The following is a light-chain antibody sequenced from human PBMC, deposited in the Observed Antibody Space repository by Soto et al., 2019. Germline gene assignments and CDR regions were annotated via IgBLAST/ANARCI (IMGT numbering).Light chain of an antibody. J-gene: IGKJ5*01. CDR3: QQYNNWPPIT. CDR1: QSVSSS. Sequence: EIVMTQSPATLSVSPGERATLSCRASQSVSSSLAWYQQKPGQAPRLLIYGASTRATGIPARFSGSRYGTKFPLTISSLQSEDFAIYYCQQYNNWPPITFGQGTRLEIK. CDR2: GAS. V-gene: IGKV3-15*01.